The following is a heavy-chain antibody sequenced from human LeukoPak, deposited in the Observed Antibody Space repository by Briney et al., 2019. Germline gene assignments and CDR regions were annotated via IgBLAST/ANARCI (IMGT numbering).Heavy chain of an antibody. CDR3: GKNLSPPNEGLLPRRSSVGYFDY. V-gene: IGHV3-23*01. Sequence: GGSLRLSCAASGFTFSSYAMSWVRQAPGKGLEWVSAISGSGGSTYYADSVKGRFTISRDNSKNTLYLQMNSLRAEDTAVYYCGKNLSPPNEGLLPRRSSVGYFDYWGQGTLVTVSS. D-gene: IGHD3-3*01. J-gene: IGHJ4*02. CDR1: GFTFSSYA. CDR2: ISGSGGST.